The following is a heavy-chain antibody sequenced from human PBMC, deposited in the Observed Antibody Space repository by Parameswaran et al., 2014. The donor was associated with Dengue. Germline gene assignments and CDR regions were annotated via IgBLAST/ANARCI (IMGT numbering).Heavy chain of an antibody. CDR2: INPSGGST. CDR3: ARDMYDYGDYGAFDI. J-gene: IGHJ3*02. V-gene: IGHV1-46*01. D-gene: IGHD4-17*01. Sequence: WVRQAPGQGLEWMGIINPSGGSTSYAQKFQGRVTMTRDTSTSTVYMELSSLRSEDTAVYYCARDMYDYGDYGAFDIWGQGTMVTVSS.